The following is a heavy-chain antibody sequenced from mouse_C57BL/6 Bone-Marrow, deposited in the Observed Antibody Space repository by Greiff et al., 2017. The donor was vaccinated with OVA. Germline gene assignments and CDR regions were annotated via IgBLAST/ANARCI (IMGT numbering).Heavy chain of an antibody. CDR3: AKIGHWYFDV. J-gene: IGHJ1*03. CDR2: IWRGGST. CDR1: GFSLTSYG. V-gene: IGHV2-5*01. Sequence: LQESGPGLVQPSQSLSITCTVSGFSLTSYGVHWVRQSPGKGLEWLGVIWRGGSTDYNAAFMSRLSITKDNSKSQDFFKRNTLQADATSLYYCAKIGHWYFDVWGTGTTVTVSS.